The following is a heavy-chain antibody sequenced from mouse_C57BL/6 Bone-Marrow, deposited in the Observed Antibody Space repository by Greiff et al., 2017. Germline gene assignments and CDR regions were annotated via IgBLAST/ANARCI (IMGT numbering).Heavy chain of an antibody. CDR1: GFTFSSYG. V-gene: IGHV5-6*02. CDR2: LSSGSSYN. D-gene: IGHD2-5*01. J-gene: IGHJ1*03. Sequence: DVKLVESGGDLVKPGGSLKLSCAASGFTFSSYGMSWVRQTPDKRLEWVATLSSGSSYNYYPDSVKGRFTISRDNAKNTLYLQMSSLKSEDTAMYYCARQGGSNNSNYFDVWGTGTTVTVSA. CDR3: ARQGGSNNSNYFDV.